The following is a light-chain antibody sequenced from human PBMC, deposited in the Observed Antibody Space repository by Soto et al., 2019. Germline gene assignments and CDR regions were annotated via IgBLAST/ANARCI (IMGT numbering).Light chain of an antibody. CDR2: EVN. J-gene: IGLJ1*01. Sequence: QSVLTQPASVSGSPRQSITISCTGASSDVGGYTYVSWYQQHPGKAPKLMIYEVNIRPSGVSNRFSGSKSGNTASLTISGLQAEDEADYYCSSYTSRSTLYVFGTGTKVT. CDR1: SSDVGGYTY. CDR3: SSYTSRSTLYV. V-gene: IGLV2-14*01.